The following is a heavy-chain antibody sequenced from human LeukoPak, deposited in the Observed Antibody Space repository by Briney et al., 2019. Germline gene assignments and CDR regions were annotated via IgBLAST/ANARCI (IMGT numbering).Heavy chain of an antibody. CDR1: GGSISSGGYY. D-gene: IGHD3-22*01. CDR3: ARSRQRDYDSNPAIDY. Sequence: SQTLSLTCTVSGGSISSGGYYWSWIRQHPGKGLEWIGDIYYSGSTYYNPSLKSRVTISVDTSKNQFSLKLSSVTAADTAVYYCARSRQRDYDSNPAIDYWGQGTLVTVSS. CDR2: IYYSGST. J-gene: IGHJ4*02. V-gene: IGHV4-31*03.